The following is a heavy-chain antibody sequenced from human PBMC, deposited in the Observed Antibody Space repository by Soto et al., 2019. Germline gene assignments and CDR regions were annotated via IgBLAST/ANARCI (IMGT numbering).Heavy chain of an antibody. V-gene: IGHV1-8*01. D-gene: IGHD5-18*01. J-gene: IGHJ4*02. CDR3: ARETDTSMVDY. Sequence: QVHLVQSGAEVKKPGASVKVSCQTSGYNFSAYYFNWVRQAAGQGPEWMGWLNPRNGQTGYVQKFRGRVTMTRDTSIATVYLELSRLTSEDTAIYFCARETDTSMVDYWGQGTLVTVSS. CDR1: GYNFSAYY. CDR2: LNPRNGQT.